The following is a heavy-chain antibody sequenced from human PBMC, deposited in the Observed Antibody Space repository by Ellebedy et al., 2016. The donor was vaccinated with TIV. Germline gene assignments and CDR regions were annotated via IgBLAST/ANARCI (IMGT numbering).Heavy chain of an antibody. J-gene: IGHJ4*02. CDR2: IYNIGGT. Sequence: MPSETLSLTRTVSGGSISSYYWSWIRQPPGKGLEWNGYIYNIGGTVYNPSLKSRVTISVDTSKNQFSLRLSSVTAADTAVYYCARDRPGSGTWDYWGQGTLVTVSS. D-gene: IGHD3-10*01. V-gene: IGHV4-59*01. CDR1: GGSISSYY. CDR3: ARDRPGSGTWDY.